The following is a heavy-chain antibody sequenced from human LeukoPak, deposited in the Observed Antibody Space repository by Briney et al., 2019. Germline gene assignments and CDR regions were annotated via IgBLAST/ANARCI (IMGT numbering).Heavy chain of an antibody. CDR3: AREWARALDY. CDR2: ISSSGSTI. CDR1: GFTFHNNG. J-gene: IGHJ4*02. D-gene: IGHD1-26*01. Sequence: GGSLRLSCAASGFTFHNNGMSWVRQAPGKGLEWVSYISSSGSTIYYADSVKGRFTISRDNAKNSLYLQMNSLRAEDTAVYYCAREWARALDYWGQGTLVTVSS. V-gene: IGHV3-48*04.